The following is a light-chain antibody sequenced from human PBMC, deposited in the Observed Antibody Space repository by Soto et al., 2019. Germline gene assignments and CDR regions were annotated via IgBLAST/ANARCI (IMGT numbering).Light chain of an antibody. Sequence: EIVLTQSPGTLSLSPGKRATLSFRASQSISSSYLAWYQQRPGQAPRLLIYGASSRATGIPDRFSGSGSGTEFTLTISRLEPEDFAVYYCHQYGSSSWTFGQGTKVDIK. V-gene: IGKV3-20*01. CDR2: GAS. CDR3: HQYGSSSWT. CDR1: QSISSSY. J-gene: IGKJ1*01.